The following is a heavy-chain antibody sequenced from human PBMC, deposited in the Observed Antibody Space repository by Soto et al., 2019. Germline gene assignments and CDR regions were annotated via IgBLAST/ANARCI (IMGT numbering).Heavy chain of an antibody. D-gene: IGHD3-10*01. CDR1: GYTFTSYA. V-gene: IGHV1-3*01. CDR2: INAGNGNT. CDR3: ARDEAYGYGSVSYIH. Sequence: GAAVKVSCKASGYTFTSYAMHWVRQAPGQRLEWMGWINAGNGNTKYSQKFQGRVTITRDTSASTAYMELSSLRSEDTAVYYCARDEAYGYGSVSYIHWGQGTLVTVYS. J-gene: IGHJ4*02.